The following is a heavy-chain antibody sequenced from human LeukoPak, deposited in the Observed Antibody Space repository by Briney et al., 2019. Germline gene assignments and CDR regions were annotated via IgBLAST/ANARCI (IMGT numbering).Heavy chain of an antibody. CDR3: ARGGIAGRPVYYYYMDV. D-gene: IGHD6-6*01. CDR1: GFTFSSYT. CDR2: ISAVSTYI. V-gene: IGHV3-21*01. J-gene: IGHJ6*03. Sequence: PGGSLRLSCAASGFTFSSYTIHWVRQAPGKGLEWVSPISAVSTYIYYADSVKGRFTISRDNVEKAAYLELSGLTAHDTAIYYCARGGIAGRPVYYYYMDVWGKGTTVTVSS.